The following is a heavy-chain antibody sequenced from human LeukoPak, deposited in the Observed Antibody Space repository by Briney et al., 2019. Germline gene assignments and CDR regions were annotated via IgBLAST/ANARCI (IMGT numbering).Heavy chain of an antibody. CDR3: ARKDCSGGSCRLDY. CDR2: IYYSGST. J-gene: IGHJ4*02. Sequence: SETLSLTCAVSGYSISSSNWWGWIRQPPGKGLEWIGYIYYSGSTYYNPSLKSRVTVSVDTSKNQFSLKLSSVTAVDTAVYYCARKDCSGGSCRLDYWGQGTLVTVSS. D-gene: IGHD2-15*01. V-gene: IGHV4-28*01. CDR1: GYSISSSNW.